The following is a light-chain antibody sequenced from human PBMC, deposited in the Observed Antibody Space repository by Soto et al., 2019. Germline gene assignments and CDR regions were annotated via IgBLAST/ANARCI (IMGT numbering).Light chain of an antibody. CDR1: SSNIGSHY. CDR3: AVWDASLTGWV. J-gene: IGLJ3*02. V-gene: IGLV1-47*01. CDR2: RDG. Sequence: QSALTQPPSASGTPGQSLTISCAGSSSNIGSHYVYWYQHLPGTAPKLLIFRDGQRPSGVPDRFFGSKSGTSASLAISGLRSEDEAHYYCAVWDASLTGWVFGGWTKVTVL.